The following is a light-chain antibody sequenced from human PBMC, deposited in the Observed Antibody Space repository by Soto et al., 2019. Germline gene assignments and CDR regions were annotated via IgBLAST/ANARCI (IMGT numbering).Light chain of an antibody. CDR2: AAS. J-gene: IGKJ4*01. CDR1: QGSGSY. V-gene: IGKV1-27*01. Sequence: IQLTQSTSSLSSSVGDRVTITCRASQGSGSYLAWYQQKPRKIPNLLIYAASTLQAGVPSRFSGSGSGTDFTLTISSLHPEDVAAYYCQKYNSALLTFGGGTNVEI. CDR3: QKYNSALLT.